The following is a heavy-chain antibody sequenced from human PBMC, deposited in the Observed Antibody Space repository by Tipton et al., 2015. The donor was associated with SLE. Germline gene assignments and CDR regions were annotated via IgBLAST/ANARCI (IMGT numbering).Heavy chain of an antibody. V-gene: IGHV4-4*07. D-gene: IGHD3/OR15-3a*01. CDR1: GGSIRNYY. Sequence: TLSLTCTVSGGSIRNYYWSWIRQSAERGLEWIGRVYTSGSTNYNPSLKSRLTMSIDTSKNQFYLKVTSVTAADTAVYYCARDLGHGGDSDYWGQGTLVTVSS. J-gene: IGHJ4*02. CDR2: VYTSGST. CDR3: ARDLGHGGDSDY.